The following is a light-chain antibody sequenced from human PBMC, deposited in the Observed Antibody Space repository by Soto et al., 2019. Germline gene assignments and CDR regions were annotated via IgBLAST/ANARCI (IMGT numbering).Light chain of an antibody. CDR3: QQYNNWPPYT. CDR2: GAS. CDR1: QSVGRN. Sequence: EFVLTQSPGTLSLSPGERGTLSCRASQSVGRNLAWYQQKPGQAPRLLIYGASTRATGIPARFSGSGSGTEFTLTISSLQSEDFAVYYCQQYNNWPPYTFGQGTRLEIK. V-gene: IGKV3-15*01. J-gene: IGKJ5*01.